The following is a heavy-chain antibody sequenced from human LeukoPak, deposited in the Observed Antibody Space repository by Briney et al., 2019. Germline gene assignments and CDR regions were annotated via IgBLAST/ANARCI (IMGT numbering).Heavy chain of an antibody. CDR1: GFTFSNAW. CDR3: SRSNCWNYEHYCDY. J-gene: IGHJ4*02. Sequence: GGSLRLSCAASGFTFSNAWMNWVRQAPGKGLQWVGRIKTKSDGATTDYAAPVKGRFTISRDDSKNTLFLQMNSLKTEDTAVYFCSRSNCWNYEHYCDYWGLGTLVTVSS. D-gene: IGHD1-7*01. V-gene: IGHV3-15*01. CDR2: IKTKSDGATT.